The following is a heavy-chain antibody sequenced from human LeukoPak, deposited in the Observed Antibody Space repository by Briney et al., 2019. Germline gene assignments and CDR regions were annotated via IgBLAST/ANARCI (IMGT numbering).Heavy chain of an antibody. J-gene: IGHJ4*02. Sequence: PGGSLRLSCAASGFTLSTYWMSWVRQAPGKGLEWVSNIKQDGSEKKYLDSVKGRFTISRDNAKNSLYLQMNSLRAEDTALYYCARDLGAIRVLDGFDLWGQGTLVTVSS. CDR2: IKQDGSEK. V-gene: IGHV3-7*03. CDR3: ARDLGAIRVLDGFDL. CDR1: GFTLSTYW. D-gene: IGHD2-8*02.